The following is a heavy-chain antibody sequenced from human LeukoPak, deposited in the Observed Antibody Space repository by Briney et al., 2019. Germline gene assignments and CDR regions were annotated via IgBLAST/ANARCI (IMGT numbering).Heavy chain of an antibody. D-gene: IGHD3-10*01. V-gene: IGHV3-74*01. Sequence: PGGSLRLSCAASGFTFSSYWMHWVRQAPGKGLVWVSRINSDGSSTSYADSVKGRFTISRDNAKNTLYLQMNGLRAEDTALYYCARVRGAMDAFDIWGQGTMVTVSS. CDR3: ARVRGAMDAFDI. CDR1: GFTFSSYW. CDR2: INSDGSST. J-gene: IGHJ3*02.